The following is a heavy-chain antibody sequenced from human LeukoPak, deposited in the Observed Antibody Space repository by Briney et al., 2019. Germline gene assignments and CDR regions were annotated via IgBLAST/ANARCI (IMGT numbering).Heavy chain of an antibody. V-gene: IGHV4-34*01. Sequence: SEALSLTCAVYGGSFSGYYWSWIRQPPGKGLEWIGEINHSGSTNYNPPLKSRVTISVDTSKNQFSLKLSSVTAADTAVYYCARAWYLDYWGQGTLVTVSS. CDR3: ARAWYLDY. J-gene: IGHJ4*02. CDR2: INHSGST. CDR1: GGSFSGYY.